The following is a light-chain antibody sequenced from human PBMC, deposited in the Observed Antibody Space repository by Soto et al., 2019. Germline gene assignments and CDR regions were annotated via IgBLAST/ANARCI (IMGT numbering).Light chain of an antibody. CDR3: QQYNDEPWT. CDR2: DAS. Sequence: DIHMTQSPSTLSASVGDRVTITCRASQNIGNWLAWYQQKPGKTPDLLIYDASSLESGVPLRFSGSGSGTEFTLTISSLQTDDSATYYCQQYNDEPWTFGQGTKVEIK. V-gene: IGKV1-5*01. CDR1: QNIGNW. J-gene: IGKJ1*01.